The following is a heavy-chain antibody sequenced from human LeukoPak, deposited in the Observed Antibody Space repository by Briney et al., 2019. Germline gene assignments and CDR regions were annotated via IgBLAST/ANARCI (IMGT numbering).Heavy chain of an antibody. Sequence: ASVKVSCKASGYTFTAYYMHWVRQAPGQGLEWMGWINPNSGGTNYAQRFQGRVTMTRDTSINTAYMELSRLRSDDTAVYYCARRGHDYGDTGNAFDIWGQGTMVTVSS. CDR2: INPNSGGT. CDR3: ARRGHDYGDTGNAFDI. D-gene: IGHD4-17*01. CDR1: GYTFTAYY. V-gene: IGHV1-2*02. J-gene: IGHJ3*02.